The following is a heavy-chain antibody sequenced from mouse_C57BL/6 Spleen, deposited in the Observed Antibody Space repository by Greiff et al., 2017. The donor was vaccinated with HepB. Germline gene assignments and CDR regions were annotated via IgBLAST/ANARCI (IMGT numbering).Heavy chain of an antibody. Sequence: VQGVESGAELARPGASVKLSCKASGYTFTSYGISWVKQRTGQGLEWIGEIYPRSGNTYYNEKFKGKATLTADKSSSTAYMELRSLTSEDSAVYFCARGGTTVVDFDYWGQGTTLTVSS. CDR3: ARGGTTVVDFDY. CDR1: GYTFTSYG. J-gene: IGHJ2*01. D-gene: IGHD1-1*01. CDR2: IYPRSGNT. V-gene: IGHV1-81*01.